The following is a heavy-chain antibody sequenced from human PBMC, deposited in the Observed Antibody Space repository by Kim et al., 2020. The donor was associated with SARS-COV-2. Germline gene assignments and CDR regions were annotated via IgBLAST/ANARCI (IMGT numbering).Heavy chain of an antibody. Sequence: GGSLRLSCAASGFTFDDYAMHWVRQAPGKGLEWVSLISGDGGSTYYADSVKGRFTISRDNSKNSLYLQMNSLRTEDTALYYCAKDLSSSWFLSYYYYYYGMDVWGQGTTVTVSS. D-gene: IGHD6-13*01. CDR3: AKDLSSSWFLSYYYYYYGMDV. CDR2: ISGDGGST. V-gene: IGHV3-43*02. CDR1: GFTFDDYA. J-gene: IGHJ6*02.